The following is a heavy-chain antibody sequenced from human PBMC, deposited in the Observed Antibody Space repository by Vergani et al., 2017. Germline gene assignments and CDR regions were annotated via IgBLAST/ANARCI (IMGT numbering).Heavy chain of an antibody. V-gene: IGHV3-48*01. CDR2: VSTGTKSQ. CDR3: ARDFIAARTYAY. D-gene: IGHD6-6*01. CDR1: GFDFSSYI. J-gene: IGHJ4*02. Sequence: QLVESGGGWVQPGGSLRLSCVVSGFDFSSYIMNWVRQAPGKGLEWVSFVSTGTKSQSYAESVKGRFTISRDSAKNSLYLQMNSLRAEDTAVYYCARDFIAARTYAYWGQGTLVTVSS.